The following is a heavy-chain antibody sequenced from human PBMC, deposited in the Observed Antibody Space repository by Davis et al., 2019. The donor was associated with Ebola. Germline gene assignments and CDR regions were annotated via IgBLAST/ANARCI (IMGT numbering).Heavy chain of an antibody. CDR1: GESFSAYY. V-gene: IGHV4-34*01. Sequence: PSETLSLTCAVYGESFSAYYWNWIRQSPGKGLEWIGEIHHSGSTNSNPSLKSRVTISIDSSKNQFSLKLSSVTAADTAVSGTLLQEHLWG. CDR2: IHHSGST. CDR3: LLQEHL. J-gene: IGHJ6*01.